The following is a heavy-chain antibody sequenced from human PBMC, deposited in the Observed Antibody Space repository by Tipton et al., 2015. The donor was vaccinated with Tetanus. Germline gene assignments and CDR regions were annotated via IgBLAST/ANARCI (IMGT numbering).Heavy chain of an antibody. CDR1: GFTLRTYS. V-gene: IGHV3-48*04. CDR3: AREPYSGWSYFFYFMDV. J-gene: IGHJ6*03. Sequence: SLRLSCAASGFTLRTYSMNWVRQAPGKGLEWISYISTTSNTIYYADSVKGRFTISRDNTNNSLYLQMNSLRPEDAAVYYCAREPYSGWSYFFYFMDVWGKGTTVTVSS. D-gene: IGHD6-19*01. CDR2: ISTTSNTI.